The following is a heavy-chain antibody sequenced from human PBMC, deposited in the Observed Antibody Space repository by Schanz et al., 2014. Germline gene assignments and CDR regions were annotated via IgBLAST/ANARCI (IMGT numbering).Heavy chain of an antibody. CDR2: IDRDGGHT. D-gene: IGHD1-26*01. V-gene: IGHV3-43*02. CDR3: AKDSRGSSFDMDV. CDR1: GFPFDTYI. Sequence: EVQLLESGGGLVQPGGSLRLSCAASGFPFDTYIMKWVRQAPGKGLEWVSLIDRDGGHTYYADSVKGRFTISRDNSKNSLYLQMNSLRTEDTALYYCAKDSRGSSFDMDVWGQGTTVTVSS. J-gene: IGHJ6*02.